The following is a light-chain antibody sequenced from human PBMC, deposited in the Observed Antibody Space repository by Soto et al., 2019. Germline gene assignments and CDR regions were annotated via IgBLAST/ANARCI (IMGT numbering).Light chain of an antibody. CDR3: SSYTSSSTLVV. V-gene: IGLV2-14*01. Sequence: QSLLTQPASVSGTPGQSITISCTGTSSDVGGYNYVSWYQQHPGKAPKLMIYEVSNRPSGVSNRFSDSKSGNTASLTISGLQAEDEADYYCSSYTSSSTLVVFGGGTKLTVL. CDR1: SSDVGGYNY. J-gene: IGLJ2*01. CDR2: EVS.